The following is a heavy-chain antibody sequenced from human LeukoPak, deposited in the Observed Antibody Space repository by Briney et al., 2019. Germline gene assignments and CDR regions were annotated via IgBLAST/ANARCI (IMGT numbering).Heavy chain of an antibody. CDR2: INGDGSST. J-gene: IGHJ5*02. CDR3: ARVTGEYGARFDA. V-gene: IGHV3-74*01. CDR1: GFTFSIYW. D-gene: IGHD3-16*01. Sequence: GGSLRLSCAASGFTFSIYWMYGVREAPGKGRVWVSRINGDGSSTTYADSVKGRFTISRDNAKHTLYLEMNRLRAEDTAVYYCARVTGEYGARFDAWGQGTLVTVST.